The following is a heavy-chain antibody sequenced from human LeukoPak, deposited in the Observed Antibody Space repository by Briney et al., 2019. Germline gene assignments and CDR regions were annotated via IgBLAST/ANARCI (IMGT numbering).Heavy chain of an antibody. J-gene: IGHJ4*02. CDR2: IYYSGST. D-gene: IGHD3-10*01. Sequence: SQTLSLTCTVSGGSISSGGYYWSWIRQHPGKGLEWIGYIYYSGSTYYNPSLKSRVTISVDTSKHQFSLKLSSVTAADTAVYYCARRGERFGELLTFDYWGQGTLVTVSS. CDR3: ARRGERFGELLTFDY. CDR1: GGSISSGGYY. V-gene: IGHV4-31*03.